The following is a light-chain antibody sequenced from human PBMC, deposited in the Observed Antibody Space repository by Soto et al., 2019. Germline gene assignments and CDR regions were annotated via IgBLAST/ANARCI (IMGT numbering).Light chain of an antibody. CDR3: QQYGSSPWT. V-gene: IGKV3-20*01. Sequence: EIVLTQSPGTLSLSPGERASLSCRASQSVTSSYLAWYQQKPGQAPRLLIYVASNRATGSPARFSGSGSGTDFTLIINRLEPEEFAVYYCQQYGSSPWTFGQGTKVEIK. J-gene: IGKJ1*01. CDR1: QSVTSSY. CDR2: VAS.